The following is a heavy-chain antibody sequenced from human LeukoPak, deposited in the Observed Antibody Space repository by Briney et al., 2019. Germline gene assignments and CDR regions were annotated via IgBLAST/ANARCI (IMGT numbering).Heavy chain of an antibody. CDR2: INSDGSST. CDR3: ASGLSSIAARNAFDI. V-gene: IGHV3-74*01. J-gene: IGHJ3*02. Sequence: GGSLRLSCAASGFTFSSYWMHWVRQAPGKGLVWVSRINSDGSSTSYADSVKGRFTISRDNTKNTMYLQMNSLRAEDTAVYYCASGLSSIAARNAFDIWGQGTMVTVSS. D-gene: IGHD6-6*01. CDR1: GFTFSSYW.